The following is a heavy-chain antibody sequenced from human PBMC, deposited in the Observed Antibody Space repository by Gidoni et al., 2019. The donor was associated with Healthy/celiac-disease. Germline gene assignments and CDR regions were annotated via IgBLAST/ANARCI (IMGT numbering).Heavy chain of an antibody. Sequence: QVQLVESGGGVVQPGRSLRLSWAASGFTFSSYGMHWVRQAPGKGLEWVAVIWYDGSNKYYADSVKGRFTISRDNSKNTLYLQMNSLRAEDTAVYYCARDWDCSGGSCYRRGMDVWGQGTTVTVSS. D-gene: IGHD2-15*01. CDR2: IWYDGSNK. J-gene: IGHJ6*02. CDR1: GFTFSSYG. CDR3: ARDWDCSGGSCYRRGMDV. V-gene: IGHV3-33*01.